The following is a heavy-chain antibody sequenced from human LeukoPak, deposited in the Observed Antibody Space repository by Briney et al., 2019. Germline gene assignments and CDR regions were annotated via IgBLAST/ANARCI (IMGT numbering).Heavy chain of an antibody. CDR3: ARGGYDYVWGSYRFYYFDY. J-gene: IGHJ4*02. Sequence: SETLSLTCTVSGGSISSYYWSWIRQPPGKGLEWIGYIYYSGSTNYNPSLKSRVTISVDTSKNQFSLKLSSVTAADTAVYYCARGGYDYVWGSYRFYYFDYWGQGTLVTVSS. CDR1: GGSISSYY. CDR2: IYYSGST. D-gene: IGHD3-16*02. V-gene: IGHV4-59*01.